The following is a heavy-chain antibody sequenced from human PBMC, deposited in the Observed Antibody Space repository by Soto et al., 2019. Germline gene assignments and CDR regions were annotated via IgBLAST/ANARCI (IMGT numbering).Heavy chain of an antibody. V-gene: IGHV3-30*03. J-gene: IGHJ6*02. CDR2: ISFDGRNT. CDR1: GFSFNRYG. CDR3: ERVSSSYLGALFMEV. D-gene: IGHD6-13*01. Sequence: XXSLKISCATCGFSFNRYGLHLVPQAPGKGLEWVVVISFDGRNTYYADSVKGRFTTSRDNSKNTLHLQMTRLRYDDTALYYWERVSSSYLGALFMEVWGQGTTVTVSS.